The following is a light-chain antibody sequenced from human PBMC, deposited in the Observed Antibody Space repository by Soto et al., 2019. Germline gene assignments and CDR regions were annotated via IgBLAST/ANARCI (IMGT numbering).Light chain of an antibody. Sequence: DIVMTQSPDSLAVSLGERATINCKSSQSVLYSSNNKNYLAWYQQKPGQPPKLLIYWAPTRESGVPDRFSGSGSGTAFTLTISSLQAEDVAVYYCQQYYSTPRTFGQGTKVEIK. J-gene: IGKJ1*01. CDR2: WAP. V-gene: IGKV4-1*01. CDR1: QSVLYSSNNKNY. CDR3: QQYYSTPRT.